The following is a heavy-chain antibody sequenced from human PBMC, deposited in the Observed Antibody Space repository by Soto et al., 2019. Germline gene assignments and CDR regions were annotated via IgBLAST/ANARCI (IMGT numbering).Heavy chain of an antibody. V-gene: IGHV1-2*04. D-gene: IGHD1-20*01. CDR2: INPNSGGT. CDR1: GYTFTGYY. J-gene: IGHJ3*02. Sequence: VASVKVSCKASGYTFTGYYMHWVRQAPGQGLEWMGWINPNSGGTNYAQKFQGWVTMTRDTSISTAYMELSRLRSDDTAVYYCARDFSGYNWNLGPFDIWGQGTMVTVSS. CDR3: ARDFSGYNWNLGPFDI.